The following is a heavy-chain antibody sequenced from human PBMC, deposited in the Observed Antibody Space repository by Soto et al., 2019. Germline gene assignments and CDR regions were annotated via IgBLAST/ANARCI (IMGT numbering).Heavy chain of an antibody. D-gene: IGHD6-6*01. J-gene: IGHJ4*02. V-gene: IGHV3-7*03. CDR3: ARVPYSSSLFYFDY. CDR2: IKQDESEK. Sequence: GGSLRLSCAASGFTFSSYWMSWVRQAPGKGLEWVANIKQDESEKYYVDSVKGRFTISRDNAKNSLYQQMNSLRAEDSAVYYCARVPYSSSLFYFDYWGQGTLVTVSS. CDR1: GFTFSSYW.